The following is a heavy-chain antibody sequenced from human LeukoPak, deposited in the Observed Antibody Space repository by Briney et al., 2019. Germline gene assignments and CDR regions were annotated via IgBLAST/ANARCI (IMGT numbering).Heavy chain of an antibody. V-gene: IGHV6-1*01. CDR1: GDSVSSNSAT. D-gene: IGHD3-22*01. Sequence: SQTLSLTCAISGDSVSSNSATWNWIRQSPSRGLEWLGRTYYRSKWYNDYAASVKGRITVKPDTSRNQFSLQLDSVTPEDTAMYYCARGHGGYIDYWGQGTLVTVSS. CDR3: ARGHGGYIDY. CDR2: TYYRSKWYN. J-gene: IGHJ4*02.